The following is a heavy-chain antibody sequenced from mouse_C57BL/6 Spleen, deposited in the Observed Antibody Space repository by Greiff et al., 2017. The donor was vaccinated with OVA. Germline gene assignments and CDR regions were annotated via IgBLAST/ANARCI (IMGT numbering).Heavy chain of an antibody. CDR1: GYTFTDYN. CDR3: ARSAYGSHYYAMDY. CDR2: INPNNGGT. D-gene: IGHD1-1*01. J-gene: IGHJ4*01. Sequence: EVQLQQSGPELVKPGASVKIPCKASGYTFTDYNMDWVKQSHGKSLEWIGDINPNNGGTIYNQKFKGKATLTVDKSSSTAYMELRSLTSEDTAVDYCARSAYGSHYYAMDYWGQGTSVTVSS. V-gene: IGHV1-18*01.